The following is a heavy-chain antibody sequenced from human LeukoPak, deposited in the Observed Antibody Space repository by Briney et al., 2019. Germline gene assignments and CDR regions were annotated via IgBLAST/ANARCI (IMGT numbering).Heavy chain of an antibody. V-gene: IGHV3-74*01. CDR2: LHSDGNST. Sequence: HPGGSLRLSCGASGFTVSNYWMHWVRQAPGKGLVWVSRLHSDGNSTSYGDSVKGRFTISRDNANNTLYLQMNSLRAEDTAVYYCARSGWPYSFDHWGQGTLVTVSS. J-gene: IGHJ4*02. CDR1: GFTVSNYW. CDR3: ARSGWPYSFDH. D-gene: IGHD3-22*01.